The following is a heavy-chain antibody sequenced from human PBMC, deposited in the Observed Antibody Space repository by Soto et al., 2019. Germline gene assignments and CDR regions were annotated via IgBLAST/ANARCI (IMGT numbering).Heavy chain of an antibody. CDR1: GGTFSDSA. CDR2: LVPMFRTA. D-gene: IGHD1-26*01. V-gene: IGHV1-69*12. Sequence: QVHLVQSGAEVKKPGSSVKVSCKTSGGTFSDSAINWLRQTPGQGLEWMGGLVPMFRTANYAPNLQGRVSITADESTSTVFMDLSSLTFEDTAVYYCARGLGGSYFPFDFWGQGTLLTVSS. CDR3: ARGLGGSYFPFDF. J-gene: IGHJ4*02.